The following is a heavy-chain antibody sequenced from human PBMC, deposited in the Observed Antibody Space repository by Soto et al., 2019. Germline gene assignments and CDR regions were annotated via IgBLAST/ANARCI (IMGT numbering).Heavy chain of an antibody. CDR1: GGSISSGGYY. V-gene: IGHV4-31*03. CDR2: IYYSGST. CDR3: ARARVYPWLQFSDAFDI. Sequence: QVQLQESGPGLVKPSQTLSLTCTVSGGSISSGGYYWSWIRQHPGKGLEWIGYIYYSGSTYYNPSLKSRVTISVDTSKNQFSLKLSSVTAADTAVYYCARARVYPWLQFSDAFDIWGQGTMVTVSS. J-gene: IGHJ3*02. D-gene: IGHD5-12*01.